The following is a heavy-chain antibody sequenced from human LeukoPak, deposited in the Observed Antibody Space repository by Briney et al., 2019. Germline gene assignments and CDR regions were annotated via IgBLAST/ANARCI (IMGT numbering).Heavy chain of an antibody. CDR3: ARDQGGFFYGSGSYYDDSGAFDI. CDR1: GGTFSSYA. V-gene: IGHV1-69*01. Sequence: ASVKVSCKASGGTFSSYAISWVRQAPGQGLEWMGGIIPIFGTANYAQKFQGRVTITADESTSTAYMELSSLRSEDTAVYYCARDQGGFFYGSGSYYDDSGAFDIWGQGTMVTVSS. J-gene: IGHJ3*02. D-gene: IGHD3-10*01. CDR2: IIPIFGTA.